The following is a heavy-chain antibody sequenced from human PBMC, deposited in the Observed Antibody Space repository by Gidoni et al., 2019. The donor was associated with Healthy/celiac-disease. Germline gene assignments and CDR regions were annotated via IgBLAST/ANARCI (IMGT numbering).Heavy chain of an antibody. CDR2: ISGSGGST. CDR1: GSTFSSYA. CDR3: AKDQAEETYYDFWSGYWSWFDP. V-gene: IGHV3-23*01. J-gene: IGHJ5*02. D-gene: IGHD3-3*01. Sequence: EVQLLESGGGLVQPGGSLSLPCAASGSTFSSYAMSWVRQAPGKGLEWVSAISGSGGSTYYADSVKGRFTISRDNSKNTLYLQMNSLRAEDTAVYYCAKDQAEETYYDFWSGYWSWFDPWGQGTLVTVSS.